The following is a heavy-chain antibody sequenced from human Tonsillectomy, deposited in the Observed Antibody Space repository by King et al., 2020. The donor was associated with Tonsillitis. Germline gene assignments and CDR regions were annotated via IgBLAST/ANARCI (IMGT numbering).Heavy chain of an antibody. D-gene: IGHD2-2*01. J-gene: IGHJ4*02. CDR1: GFTFSSYA. Sequence: VQLVESGGGLVQPGGSLRLSCAASGFTFSSYAMSWVRQAPGKGLEWVSAISGSGGSTYYADSMKGRFTISRDNSKNTLYLQMNSLRAEDTAVYYCAKDSGGARIVVVPAAMIDWGRGTLVTASS. CDR2: ISGSGGST. V-gene: IGHV3-23*04. CDR3: AKDSGGARIVVVPAAMID.